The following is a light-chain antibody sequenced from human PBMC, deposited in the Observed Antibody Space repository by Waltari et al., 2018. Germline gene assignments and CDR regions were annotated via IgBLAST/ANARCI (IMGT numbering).Light chain of an antibody. Sequence: QSVLTQAPSVSGAPGQRVTISCTGGDSSIASFGVNWYQHLPGRAPKLLIYENTRRPFGAPDRFAGSKSVTSASLAIEGLQPEDEGDYYGQSYDNSLRGSLLFGGGTKVTV. CDR2: ENT. V-gene: IGLV1-40*01. J-gene: IGLJ3*02. CDR1: DSSIASFG. CDR3: QSYDNSLRGSLL.